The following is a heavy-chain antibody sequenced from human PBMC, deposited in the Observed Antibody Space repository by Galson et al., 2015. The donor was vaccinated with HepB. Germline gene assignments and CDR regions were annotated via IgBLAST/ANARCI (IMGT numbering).Heavy chain of an antibody. V-gene: IGHV3-11*05. CDR2: ISSSTIYT. D-gene: IGHD3-16*01. CDR3: AGVADYADGYHHHLDA. CDR1: GFTFSDYY. Sequence: SLRLSCAASGFTFSDYYLSWIRQAPGKGLEWLSYISSSTIYTNYADSLKSRFTISRDNVKNSMYLQMNSLRAEDTAVYYCAGVADYADGYHHHLDARGRGTLVTVSS. J-gene: IGHJ2*01.